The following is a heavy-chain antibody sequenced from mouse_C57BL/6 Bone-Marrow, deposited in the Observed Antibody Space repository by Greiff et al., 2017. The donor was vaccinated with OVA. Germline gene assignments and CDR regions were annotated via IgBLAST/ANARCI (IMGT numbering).Heavy chain of an antibody. V-gene: IGHV5-17*01. J-gene: IGHJ3*01. D-gene: IGHD1-1*01. Sequence: EVKLVESGGGLVKPGGSLKLSCAASGFTFSDYGMHWVRQAPEKGLEWVAYISSGSSTIYYADTVKGRFTISRDNAKNTLFLQMTSLRSEDTAMYYCARGLIGGFAGWGKGTLVTVSA. CDR3: ARGLIGGFAG. CDR1: GFTFSDYG. CDR2: ISSGSSTI.